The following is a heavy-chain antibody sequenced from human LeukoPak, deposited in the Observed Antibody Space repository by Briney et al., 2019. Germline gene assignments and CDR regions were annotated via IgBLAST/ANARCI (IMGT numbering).Heavy chain of an antibody. J-gene: IGHJ5*02. CDR1: GYTFTSYG. V-gene: IGHV1-18*01. CDR3: AGPSWPRQFWFDP. CDR2: ISAYNGNT. Sequence: ASMKVSCKASGYTFTSYGISWVRQAPGQGLEWMGWISAYNGNTNYAQKLQGRVTMATDTSTSTAYMELRSVRSDDTAVYYCAGPSWPRQFWFDPWGQGTLVTVSS. D-gene: IGHD2-2*01.